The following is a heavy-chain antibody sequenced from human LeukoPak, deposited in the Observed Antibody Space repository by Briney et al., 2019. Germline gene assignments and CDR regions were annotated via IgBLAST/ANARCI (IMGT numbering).Heavy chain of an antibody. J-gene: IGHJ5*02. CDR2: IYHSGST. V-gene: IGHV4-38-2*02. CDR1: GYSISSGYY. Sequence: PSETLSLTCTVSGYSISSGYYWGWIRQPPGKGLEWIGSIYHSGSTYYNPSLKSRVTISVDTSKNQFSLKLSSVTAADTAVYYCARDSPMRNWFDPWGQGTLVTVSS. CDR3: ARDSPMRNWFDP.